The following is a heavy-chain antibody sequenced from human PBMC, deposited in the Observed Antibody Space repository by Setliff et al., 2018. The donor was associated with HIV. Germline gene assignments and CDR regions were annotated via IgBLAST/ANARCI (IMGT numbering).Heavy chain of an antibody. CDR2: IDPSDSFT. D-gene: IGHD3-10*01. CDR1: GYSFISHW. J-gene: IGHJ6*03. CDR3: ARDVAPADRGREFAFYMDV. V-gene: IGHV5-10-1*01. Sequence: LKISCEGSGYSFISHWISWVRQMPGRGLEWMGRIDPSDSFTKYSPSFEGHVTISADKSIRNVYLEWRSLKASDTAIYYCARDVAPADRGREFAFYMDVWGKGTSVIVSS.